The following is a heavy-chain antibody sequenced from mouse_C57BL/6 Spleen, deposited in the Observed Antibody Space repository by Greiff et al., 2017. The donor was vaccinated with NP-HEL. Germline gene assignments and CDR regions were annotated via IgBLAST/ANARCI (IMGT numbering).Heavy chain of an antibody. CDR3: AREGYGYAMDD. V-gene: IGHV1-82*01. Sequence: VQLQQSGPELVKPGASVKISCKASGYAFSSSWMNWVKQRPGKGLEWIGRIYPGDGDTNYNGKFKGKATLTADKSSSTAYMQLSSLTSEDSAVCFCAREGYGYAMDDWGQGTSVTVAS. CDR2: IYPGDGDT. J-gene: IGHJ4*01. CDR1: GYAFSSSW. D-gene: IGHD2-2*01.